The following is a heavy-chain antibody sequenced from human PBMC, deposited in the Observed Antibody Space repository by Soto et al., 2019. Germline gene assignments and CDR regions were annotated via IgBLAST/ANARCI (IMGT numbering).Heavy chain of an antibody. CDR3: ARSGYSYGYGYYGMDV. J-gene: IGHJ6*02. CDR1: GGSISSGGYS. D-gene: IGHD5-18*01. CDR2: IYHSGST. Sequence: SETLSLTCAVSGGSISSGGYSWSWIRQPPGKGLEWIGYIYHSGSTYYNPSLKSRVTISVDRSKNQFSLKLSSVTAADTAVYYCARSGYSYGYGYYGMDVWGQGTTVTVSS. V-gene: IGHV4-30-2*01.